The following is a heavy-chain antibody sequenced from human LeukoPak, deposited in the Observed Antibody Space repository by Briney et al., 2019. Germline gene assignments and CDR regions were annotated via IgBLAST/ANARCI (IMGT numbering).Heavy chain of an antibody. CDR2: ISSSSSYI. J-gene: IGHJ4*02. CDR3: ARVSDDSSGYYYVRRYYFDY. V-gene: IGHV3-21*01. CDR1: GFTFSSYS. D-gene: IGHD3-22*01. Sequence: PGGSLRLSCAASGFTFSSYSMNWVRQAPGKGLEWVSSISSSSSYIYYADSVKGRFTISRDNAKNSLYLQMNSLRAEDTAVYYCARVSDDSSGYYYVRRYYFDYWGQGTLVTVSS.